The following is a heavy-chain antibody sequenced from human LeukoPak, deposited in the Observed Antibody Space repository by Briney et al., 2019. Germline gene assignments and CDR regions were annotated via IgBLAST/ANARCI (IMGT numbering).Heavy chain of an antibody. CDR1: GYTFTSYG. Sequence: ASVKVSCKASGYTFTSYGISWVRQAPGQGLEWMGWISAYNGNANYAQKLQGRVTMATDTSTSTAYMELRSLRSDDTAVYYCARVTGYGGNSYYFDYWGQGTLVTVSS. CDR2: ISAYNGNA. J-gene: IGHJ4*02. V-gene: IGHV1-18*01. D-gene: IGHD4-23*01. CDR3: ARVTGYGGNSYYFDY.